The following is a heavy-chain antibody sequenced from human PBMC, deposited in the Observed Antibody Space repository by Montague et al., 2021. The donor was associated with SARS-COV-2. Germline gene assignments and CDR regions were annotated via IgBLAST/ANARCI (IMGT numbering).Heavy chain of an antibody. Sequence: LRLSCAASGFTVSSNYMSWVRQAPGKGLEWVSAIYSGGSTYYADSVKGRFTISRDNSKNTLYLQMNSLRAEDTAVYYCARDRRIVGALYYYYGMDVWGQGTTVTVSS. D-gene: IGHD1-26*01. CDR1: GFTVSSNY. V-gene: IGHV3-53*01. J-gene: IGHJ6*02. CDR3: ARDRRIVGALYYYYGMDV. CDR2: IYSGGST.